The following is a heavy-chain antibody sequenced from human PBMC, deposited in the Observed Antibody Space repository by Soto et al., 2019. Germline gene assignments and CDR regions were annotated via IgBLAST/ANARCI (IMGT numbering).Heavy chain of an antibody. CDR3: ARLSTSAGRRDLAC. J-gene: IGHJ4*02. D-gene: IGHD2-21*02. V-gene: IGHV3-7*01. CDR1: GFSLSSYW. CDR2: MKQDGSER. Sequence: EVQLVESGGGLVQPGGSLRLSCAASGFSLSSYWMSWVRQAPGKGLEWVANMKQDGSERDYVGSVKGRFTLTRDNTKNSLYVQMNSLRAEDTAVYYFARLSTSAGRRDLACWGQGTLVTVSS.